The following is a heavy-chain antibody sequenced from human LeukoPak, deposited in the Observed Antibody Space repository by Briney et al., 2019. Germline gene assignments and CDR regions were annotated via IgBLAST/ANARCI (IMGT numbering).Heavy chain of an antibody. V-gene: IGHV4-39*07. D-gene: IGHD6-19*01. CDR1: GDSISGSSDY. CDR2: IYYSGST. J-gene: IGHJ4*02. CDR3: ARGGQGRIAVADGGFDY. Sequence: SETLSLTCTVSGDSISGSSDYWGWIRQPPGKGLEWIGSIYYSGSTYYNPSLKSRVTISVDTSKNQFSLELSSVTAADTAVYYCARGGQGRIAVADGGFDYWGQGTLVTVSS.